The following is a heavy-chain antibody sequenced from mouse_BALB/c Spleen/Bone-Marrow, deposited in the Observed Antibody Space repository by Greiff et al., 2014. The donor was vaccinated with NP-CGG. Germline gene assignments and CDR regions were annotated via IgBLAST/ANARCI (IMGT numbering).Heavy chain of an antibody. J-gene: IGHJ2*01. CDR1: GSTFSNYW. CDR2: IRLTSNNYAT. V-gene: IGHV6-6*02. Sequence: LQQSGGGLVHPGGSMKLSCAASGSTFSNYWMNWVRQSPEKGLEWVAEIRLTSNNYATQYAESVKGRFTISRDDSKNSVYLQMNNLRAEDTGSYYLSRVLRVLDYWGQGTPLTVSS. D-gene: IGHD1-2*01. CDR3: SRVLRVLDY.